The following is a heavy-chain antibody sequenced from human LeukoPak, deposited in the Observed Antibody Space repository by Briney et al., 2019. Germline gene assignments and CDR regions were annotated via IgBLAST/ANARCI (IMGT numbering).Heavy chain of an antibody. J-gene: IGHJ4*02. CDR3: ARDGVLGGFCSGGTSYDY. Sequence: ASVKVSCKASGYTFTGYYMHWVRQAPGQGLEWMGWINPNSGGTNYAQKFQGRVTMTRDTSISTAYMELSRLRSDDTAVYYCARDGVLGGFCSGGTSYDYWGRGTLVTVSP. D-gene: IGHD2-15*01. CDR1: GYTFTGYY. CDR2: INPNSGGT. V-gene: IGHV1-2*02.